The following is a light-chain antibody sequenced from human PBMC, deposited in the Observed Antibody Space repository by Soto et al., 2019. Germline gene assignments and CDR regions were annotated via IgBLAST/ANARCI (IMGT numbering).Light chain of an antibody. J-gene: IGLJ3*02. CDR1: SSDVGKYNL. Sequence: LTQPASVSGSPGQSITISCAGSSSDVGKYNLVSWYQQHPGKAPTTVIYEDNQRPSGVPDRFSGSIDSSSNSAYLTISGLKTEDEGDYYCQSYDSINLWVFGGGTKVTVL. CDR3: QSYDSINLWV. CDR2: EDN. V-gene: IGLV6-57*02.